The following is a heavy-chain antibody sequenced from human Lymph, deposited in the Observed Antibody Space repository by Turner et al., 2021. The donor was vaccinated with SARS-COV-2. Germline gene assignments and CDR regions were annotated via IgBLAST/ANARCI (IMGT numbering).Heavy chain of an antibody. CDR1: GGSFSAYY. D-gene: IGHD6-19*01. CDR2: INHSGST. V-gene: IGHV4-34*01. J-gene: IGHJ6*02. CDR3: ARVVIAVAGTYPIQVYYYYGMDV. Sequence: QVQLQQWGAGLLKPSETLSLPCPVDGGSFSAYYWSWIRQPPGQGLEGMGEINHSGSTNYNPSRKSRVTISVDTSKNQFSLKLNSVTAADTAVYYCARVVIAVAGTYPIQVYYYYGMDVWGQGTTVTVSS.